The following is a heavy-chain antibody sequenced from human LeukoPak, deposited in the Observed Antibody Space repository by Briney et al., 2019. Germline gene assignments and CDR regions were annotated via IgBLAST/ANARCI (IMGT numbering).Heavy chain of an antibody. D-gene: IGHD3-10*01. J-gene: IGHJ5*02. CDR3: ARGYGSGSYYDNWFDP. Sequence: SQTLSLTCTVSGGSISSGGYYWSWIRQHPGKGLEWIGYIYYSGSTYYNPSLKSRVTISVDTSKNQFSLKLSSVTAADTAVYYCARGYGSGSYYDNWFDPWGQGTLVTVSS. CDR1: GGSISSGGYY. V-gene: IGHV4-30-4*08. CDR2: IYYSGST.